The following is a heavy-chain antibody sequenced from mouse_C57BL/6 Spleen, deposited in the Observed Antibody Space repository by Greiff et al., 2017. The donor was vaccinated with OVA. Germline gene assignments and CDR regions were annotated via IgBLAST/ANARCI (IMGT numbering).Heavy chain of an antibody. CDR3: TRGDYSNGFDY. Sequence: VQLQESGAELVRPGASVTLSCKASGYTFTDYEMHWVKQTPVHGLEWIGAIDPETGGTAYNQKFKGKAILTADKSSSTAYMELRSLTSEDSAVYYCTRGDYSNGFDYWGQGTTLTVSS. V-gene: IGHV1-15*01. D-gene: IGHD2-5*01. J-gene: IGHJ2*01. CDR2: IDPETGGT. CDR1: GYTFTDYE.